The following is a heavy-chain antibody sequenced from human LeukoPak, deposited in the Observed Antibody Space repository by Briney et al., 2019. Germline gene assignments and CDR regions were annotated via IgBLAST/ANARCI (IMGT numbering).Heavy chain of an antibody. J-gene: IGHJ6*02. CDR3: ARGRFQDFGDYYYGMDV. CDR2: MNPNSGNT. Sequence: GASVKVSFKASGYTFTSYDINWVRQATGQGLEWMGWMNPNSGNTGYAQKFQGRVTMTRNTSISTAYMELSSLRSEDTAVYYCARGRFQDFGDYYYGMDVWGQGTTVTVSS. V-gene: IGHV1-8*01. CDR1: GYTFTSYD. D-gene: IGHD3-10*01.